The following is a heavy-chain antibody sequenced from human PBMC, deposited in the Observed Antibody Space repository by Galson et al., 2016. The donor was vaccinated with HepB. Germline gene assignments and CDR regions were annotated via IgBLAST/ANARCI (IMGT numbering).Heavy chain of an antibody. V-gene: IGHV4-59*01. CDR1: GGSLSGYY. CDR3: ARDQGGVRGIYSYYYMDV. J-gene: IGHJ6*03. Sequence: ETLSLTCTVSGGSLSGYYWTWIRQPPGKGLEWIGYMYYSGRINYNPSLKNRITISVDTSKNQFSLKLSPVTAADTAVYYCARDQGGVRGIYSYYYMDVWGKGTTVTVSS. D-gene: IGHD3-10*01. CDR2: MYYSGRI.